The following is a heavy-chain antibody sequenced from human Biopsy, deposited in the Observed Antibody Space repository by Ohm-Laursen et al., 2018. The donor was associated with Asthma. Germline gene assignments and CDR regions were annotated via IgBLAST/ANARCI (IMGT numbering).Heavy chain of an antibody. Sequence: TLSLTCSLSSGSGGYMRSGNYYWGWIRQPPGKGLEWIGSIYYSGTTYYNPSLKSRVTMSADTSKNQFSLILTSVTAADTAVYYCARAVSSSSYWYFDLWGRGDLVTVSS. CDR2: IYYSGTT. D-gene: IGHD6-6*01. J-gene: IGHJ2*01. V-gene: IGHV4-39*01. CDR3: ARAVSSSSYWYFDL. CDR1: SGSGGYMRSGNYY.